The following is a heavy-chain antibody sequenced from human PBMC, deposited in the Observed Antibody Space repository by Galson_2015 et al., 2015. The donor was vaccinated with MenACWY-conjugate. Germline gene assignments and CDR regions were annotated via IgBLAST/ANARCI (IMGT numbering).Heavy chain of an antibody. CDR3: FALNSAVNY. D-gene: IGHD1-26*01. J-gene: IGHJ4*02. Sequence: SLRLSCAASGSTFSGYAMHWVRQAPGKGLEWVAIIWYDGSQTYYADSVKGRFTISRDNSKNAAYLQMNSLRVEDTAIFCCFALNSAVNYWGQGTLVTVSS. CDR1: GSTFSGYA. V-gene: IGHV3-33*01. CDR2: IWYDGSQT.